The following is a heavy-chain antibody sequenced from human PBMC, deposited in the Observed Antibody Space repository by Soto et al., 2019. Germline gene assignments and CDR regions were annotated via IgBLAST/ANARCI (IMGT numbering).Heavy chain of an antibody. CDR2: IYDSGSS. J-gene: IGHJ5*02. Sequence: LSLTCTVSGASISSGDYFWSWIRQSPGKGLEWIGYIYDSGSSYYNPSLKSRVTMSVDTSKNQFSLKLSSVTAADTAVYYCARTSPVLLWFGESLQGNWFDPWGQGTLVTSPQ. CDR3: ARTSPVLLWFGESLQGNWFDP. CDR1: GASISSGDYF. V-gene: IGHV4-30-4*01. D-gene: IGHD3-10*01.